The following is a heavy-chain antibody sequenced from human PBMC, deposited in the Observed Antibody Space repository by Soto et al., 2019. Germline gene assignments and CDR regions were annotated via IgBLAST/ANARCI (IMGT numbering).Heavy chain of an antibody. CDR3: ARGGIYYYDSSGYYDY. J-gene: IGHJ4*02. CDR1: GGSISSYY. D-gene: IGHD3-22*01. V-gene: IGHV4-59*01. Sequence: QVQLQESGPGLVKPSETLSLTCTVSGGSISSYYWSWIRQPPGEGLEWIGYIYYSGSTNYNPSLKSRVTMSVDMSKNQFSLKLSSVTAADTAVYYCARGGIYYYDSSGYYDYWGQGTLVTVSS. CDR2: IYYSGST.